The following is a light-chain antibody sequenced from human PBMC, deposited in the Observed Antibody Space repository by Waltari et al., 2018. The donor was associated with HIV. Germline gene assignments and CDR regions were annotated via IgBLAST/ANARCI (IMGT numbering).Light chain of an antibody. J-gene: IGLJ3*02. Sequence: SAVTQPASVSGLPGQSITISCTGDDSDFGLYNFVSWYQQPPGKLPRRIFYDVDRRAAGISTRCSGAKSAHTASLSISGLRAEDEADYYCAFFTDDNTLLFGGGTKVTVL. CDR2: DVD. CDR1: DSDFGLYNF. V-gene: IGLV2-14*03. CDR3: AFFTDDNTLL.